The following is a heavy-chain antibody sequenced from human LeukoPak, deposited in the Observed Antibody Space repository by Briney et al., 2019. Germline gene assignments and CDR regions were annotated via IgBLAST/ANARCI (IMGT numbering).Heavy chain of an antibody. D-gene: IGHD5-12*01. CDR2: ISYDGNNE. V-gene: IGHV3-30-3*01. CDR1: GFTFISYA. Sequence: GGSLRLSCAASGFTFISYAMSWVRQAPGKGLEWVAVISYDGNNEYYADSVKGRFTISRDNSKNTQYLQMNSLRGEDTAMYYCARSGYSGDNPFDYWGQGTLVTVSS. J-gene: IGHJ4*02. CDR3: ARSGYSGDNPFDY.